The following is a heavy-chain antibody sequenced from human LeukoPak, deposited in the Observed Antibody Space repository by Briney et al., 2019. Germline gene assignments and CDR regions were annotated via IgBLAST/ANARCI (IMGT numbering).Heavy chain of an antibody. CDR2: LNPSGGSS. D-gene: IGHD5-24*01. CDR3: ASVYKNGMDV. V-gene: IGHV1-46*01. Sequence: ASVKVSCKASGYTVTTYYMHWVRQAPGQGLGGMGILNPSGGSSSYAQKFQGRATLTRATSTSTVYMELSSLRSEDTAVYYCASVYKNGMDVWGQGTTVIVSS. J-gene: IGHJ6*02. CDR1: GYTVTTYY.